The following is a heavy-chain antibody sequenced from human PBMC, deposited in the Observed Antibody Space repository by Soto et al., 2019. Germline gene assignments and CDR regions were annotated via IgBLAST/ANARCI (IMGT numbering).Heavy chain of an antibody. V-gene: IGHV3-15*01. J-gene: IGHJ6*02. CDR3: TTGYIVATEDV. CDR2: IKSKTDGGTT. CDR1: GFTFGNAW. Sequence: GGSLRLSCAASGFTFGNAWMSWVRQAPGKGLEWVGRIKSKTDGGTTDYAAPVKGRFTISRDDSKNTLYLQMNSLKTEDTAVYYCTTGYIVATEDVWGQGTTVTVSS. D-gene: IGHD5-12*01.